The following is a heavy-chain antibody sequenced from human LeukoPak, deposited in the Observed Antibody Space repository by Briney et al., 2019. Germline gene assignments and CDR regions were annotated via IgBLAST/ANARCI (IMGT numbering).Heavy chain of an antibody. CDR3: AREGGGYGGNSQFWYFDL. CDR1: GGSISSSSYY. D-gene: IGHD4-23*01. CDR2: IYYSGST. J-gene: IGHJ2*01. V-gene: IGHV4-39*07. Sequence: SETLSLTCTVSGGSISSSSYYWGWIRQPPGKGLKWIGSIYYSGSTYYNPSLKSRVTISVDTSKNQFSLKLSSVTAADTAVYYCAREGGGYGGNSQFWYFDLWGRGTLVTVSS.